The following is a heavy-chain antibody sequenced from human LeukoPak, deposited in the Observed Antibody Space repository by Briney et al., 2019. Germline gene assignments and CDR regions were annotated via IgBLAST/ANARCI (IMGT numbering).Heavy chain of an antibody. J-gene: IGHJ4*02. V-gene: IGHV1-2*06. CDR3: TRESGSYHGNDY. CDR1: GYTFTGYY. Sequence: ASVKVSCKASGYTFTGYYMHWVRQAPGQGHEWIGRINPNNGATNYAQKLQGRVTITGDTSISTAYMELSSLRSDDTAVYYCTRESGSYHGNDYWGQGTLVTVSS. D-gene: IGHD1-26*01. CDR2: INPNNGAT.